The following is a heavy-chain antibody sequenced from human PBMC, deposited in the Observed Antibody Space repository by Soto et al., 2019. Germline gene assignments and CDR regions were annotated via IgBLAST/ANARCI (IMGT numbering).Heavy chain of an antibody. J-gene: IGHJ5*02. V-gene: IGHV4-31*03. CDR2: IYYSGST. D-gene: IGHD4-17*01. CDR1: GGSISSGGYY. CDR3: ARVIPHYGDYLAAPKNWFDP. Sequence: PSETLSLTCTVSGGSISSGGYYWSWIRQHPGKGLEWIGYIYYSGSTYYNPSLKSRVTISVDTSKNQFSLKLSSVTAADTAVYYCARVIPHYGDYLAAPKNWFDPWGQGTLVTV.